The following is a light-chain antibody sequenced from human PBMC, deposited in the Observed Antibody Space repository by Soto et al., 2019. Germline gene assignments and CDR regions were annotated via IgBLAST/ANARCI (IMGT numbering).Light chain of an antibody. CDR2: EVS. Sequence: QSALTQPASVSGSPGQSITISCTGTSSDVGGFNYVSWYQHHPGKAPKLMIYEVSNRPSGVSNRFSGSKSGNTASLTISGLQAEDEADYYCSSYISSSTVYVFGTGTKVTVL. CDR1: SSDVGGFNY. V-gene: IGLV2-14*01. CDR3: SSYISSSTVYV. J-gene: IGLJ1*01.